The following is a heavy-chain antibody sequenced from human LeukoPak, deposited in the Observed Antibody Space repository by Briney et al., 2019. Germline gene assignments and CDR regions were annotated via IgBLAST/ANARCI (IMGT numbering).Heavy chain of an antibody. J-gene: IGHJ4*02. CDR3: ARSSGWYAYYFDS. Sequence: PSETVSLTCTVSGGSISSSSDYWGWIRQPPGRGLEWIGSIYYSGSSYYNPSLRSRVTMSVDTSKNQFSLKLSSVTAADTAVYYCARSSGWYAYYFDSWGQGTLVTVST. V-gene: IGHV4-39*01. CDR2: IYYSGSS. CDR1: GGSISSSSDY. D-gene: IGHD6-19*01.